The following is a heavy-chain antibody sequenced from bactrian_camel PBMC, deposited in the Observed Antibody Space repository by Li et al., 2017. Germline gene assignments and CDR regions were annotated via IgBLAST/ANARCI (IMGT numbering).Heavy chain of an antibody. CDR3: GADHRPLCLIAGTNYENTN. D-gene: IGHD4*01. Sequence: HVQLVESGGGSVQPGGSLRLSCVTSASTYYSNCMAWFRQAPGKEREVVATIDNHGSVSFQRSVLGRFTISKDNAKNTLYLQMDRLKSEDTGIYYCGADHRPLCLIAGTNYENTNWGQGTQVTVS. V-gene: IGHV3S53*01. CDR2: IDNHGSV. J-gene: IGHJ4*01. CDR1: ASTYYSNC.